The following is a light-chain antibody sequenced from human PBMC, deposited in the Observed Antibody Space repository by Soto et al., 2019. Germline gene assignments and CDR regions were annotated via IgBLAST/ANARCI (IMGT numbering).Light chain of an antibody. CDR1: QSISSY. J-gene: IGKJ1*01. CDR2: AAS. CDR3: QQSYRNPRP. Sequence: DIQMTQSQSSLSASVGDRVTITCRASQSISSYLNWYQQKPGKAPKLLIYAASNLESGVPSRFGGSGSGTDFTLTISSLQPEDFATYYCQQSYRNPRPFGLGTKVDIK. V-gene: IGKV1-39*01.